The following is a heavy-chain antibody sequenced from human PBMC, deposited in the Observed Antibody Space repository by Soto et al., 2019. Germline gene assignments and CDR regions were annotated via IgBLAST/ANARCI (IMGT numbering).Heavy chain of an antibody. V-gene: IGHV1-69*01. Sequence: QVQLVQSGAEVQKPGSSVKVSCKASGGTFSSYAISWVRQAPGQGLEWMGGIIPIFGTANYAQKFQGRVTITADESTSTAYMELSSLRSEDTAVYYCARDPLSYCGGDCYTRGDWFDPWGQGTLVTVAS. J-gene: IGHJ5*02. CDR2: IIPIFGTA. CDR1: GGTFSSYA. D-gene: IGHD2-21*02. CDR3: ARDPLSYCGGDCYTRGDWFDP.